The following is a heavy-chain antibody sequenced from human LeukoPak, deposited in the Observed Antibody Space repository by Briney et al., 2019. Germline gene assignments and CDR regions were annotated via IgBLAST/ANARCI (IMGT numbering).Heavy chain of an antibody. V-gene: IGHV3-7*01. Sequence: PGGSLRLSCAASGFTFSSYWMSWVRQAPGKGLEWVANIKQDGSEKYYVDSVKGRFTISRDSAKNSLYLQMNSLRAEDTAVYYCAKAAYDSSGSWYYFDYWGQGTLVTVSS. D-gene: IGHD3-22*01. CDR1: GFTFSSYW. CDR2: IKQDGSEK. CDR3: AKAAYDSSGSWYYFDY. J-gene: IGHJ4*02.